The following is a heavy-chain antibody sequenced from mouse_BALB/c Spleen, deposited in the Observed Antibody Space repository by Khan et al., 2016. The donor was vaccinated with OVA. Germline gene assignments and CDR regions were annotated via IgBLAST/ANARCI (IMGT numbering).Heavy chain of an antibody. D-gene: IGHD2-10*01. CDR3: ARQPYYHYNIMDY. Sequence: VELVESGPGLVAPSQSLSITCTISGFSLTNYGVHWVRQPPGKGLEWLVVIWSDGSTTYNSALKSRLTIRKDKYQSQDFLKMNSLQTYDTAMYFCARQPYYHYNIMDYWGQGTSVTVSS. CDR1: GFSLTNYG. CDR2: IWSDGST. J-gene: IGHJ4*01. V-gene: IGHV2-6-1*01.